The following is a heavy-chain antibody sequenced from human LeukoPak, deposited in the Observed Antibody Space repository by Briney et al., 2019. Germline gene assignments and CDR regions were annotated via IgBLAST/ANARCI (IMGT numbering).Heavy chain of an antibody. CDR3: TRGRPSYYGMDV. Sequence: SQTLSLTCAISGDSVSSNSAAWNWIRQSPSRGHEWLGRTFYSSTWYYEYAVSVKSRINISPDTSKNQFFLQLNSVTPEDTAVYYCTRGRPSYYGMDVWGQGTTVTVSS. J-gene: IGHJ6*02. CDR1: GDSVSSNSAA. CDR2: TFYSSTWYY. V-gene: IGHV6-1*01.